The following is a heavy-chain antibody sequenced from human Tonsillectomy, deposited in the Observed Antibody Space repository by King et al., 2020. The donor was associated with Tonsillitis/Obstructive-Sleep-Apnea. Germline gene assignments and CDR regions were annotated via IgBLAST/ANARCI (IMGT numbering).Heavy chain of an antibody. J-gene: IGHJ4*02. CDR2: ISGDGDNT. Sequence: QLVQSGGGVVQPGGSLRLSCAASGFTFADYAMHWVRQAPGKGLEWVSLISGDGDNTYYADSVKGRFTISRDNSKNSLYLQMNSLRTEDTAFYYCAKVEYYYDSSGYYSLDYWGQGTLVTVSS. V-gene: IGHV3-43*02. CDR1: GFTFADYA. CDR3: AKVEYYYDSSGYYSLDY. D-gene: IGHD3-22*01.